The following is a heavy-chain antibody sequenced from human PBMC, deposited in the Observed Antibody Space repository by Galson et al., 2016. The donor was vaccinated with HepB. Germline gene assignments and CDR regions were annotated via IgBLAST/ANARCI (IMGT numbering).Heavy chain of an antibody. CDR3: AKSSCGGECYYGMDV. CDR2: ISGSGGRT. J-gene: IGHJ6*02. D-gene: IGHD2-21*01. Sequence: SLRLSCAASGFTFSSYSMTWVRQAPGKGLEWVSAISGSGGRTLYADSVKGRFSIYRDGSKNTLYLQLHSLRVEDTAVSYCAKSSCGGECYYGMDVWGQGTTVTVS. V-gene: IGHV3-23*01. CDR1: GFTFSSYS.